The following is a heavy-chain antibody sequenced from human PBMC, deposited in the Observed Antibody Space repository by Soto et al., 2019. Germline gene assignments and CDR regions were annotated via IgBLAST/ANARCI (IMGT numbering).Heavy chain of an antibody. V-gene: IGHV3-23*01. Sequence: EVQLLESGGGLVQPGGSLRLSCAASGFTFSTYAMTWVRQAPGKGLEWVSSIGGRSATTYYADSVKGRFTISRDNSKNTPSLQMNSLRAEHTSIYHCANRVLYWYYIAAGYFWGQGTLVTFSS. D-gene: IGHD1-7*01. J-gene: IGHJ4*02. CDR1: GFTFSTYA. CDR3: ANRVLYWYYIAAGYF. CDR2: IGGRSATT.